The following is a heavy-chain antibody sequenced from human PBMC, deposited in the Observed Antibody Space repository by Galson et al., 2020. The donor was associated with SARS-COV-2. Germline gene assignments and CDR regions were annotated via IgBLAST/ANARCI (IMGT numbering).Heavy chain of an antibody. CDR3: ARDPAYSSGWYSSDLGYFYYQYGIDV. CDR2: ISSSSSYI. Sequence: GESLKISCAASGFTFSSYSMNWVRQAPGKGLEWVSSISSSSSYIYYADSVKGRFTISRDNAKNSLYLQMNSLRAEDTAVYYCARDPAYSSGWYSSDLGYFYYQYGIDVWGQGTTVTVSS. CDR1: GFTFSSYS. J-gene: IGHJ6*02. V-gene: IGHV3-21*01. D-gene: IGHD6-19*01.